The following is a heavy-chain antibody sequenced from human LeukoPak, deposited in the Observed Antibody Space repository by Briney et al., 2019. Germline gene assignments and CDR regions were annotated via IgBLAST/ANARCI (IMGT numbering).Heavy chain of an antibody. V-gene: IGHV4-30-4*01. Sequence: SETLSLTCTVSGGSISSGDYYWRWIRQPPGRGLEWIVYVYYSGSTYYNPALKSRVTISVATSKNQFSLKLSSVTAADTAVYYCARYSTSWYYFDYWGQGTLVTVSS. CDR3: ARYSTSWYYFDY. CDR2: VYYSGST. D-gene: IGHD6-13*01. J-gene: IGHJ4*02. CDR1: GGSISSGDYY.